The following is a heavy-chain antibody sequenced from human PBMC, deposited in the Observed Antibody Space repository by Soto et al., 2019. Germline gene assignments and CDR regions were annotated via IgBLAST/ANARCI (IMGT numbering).Heavy chain of an antibody. CDR1: EFTLSASA. Sequence: EVQLVESGGGLVQPGGSLKLSCAASEFTLSASAMHWVRQASGKGLEWVGRIRSKTNSYATEYAASVKGRFTISREESKNTAYLQLNSLKTEDTAVYSCVSQIAAAGTNYYYAMDVWGQGTTVTVSS. CDR3: VSQIAAAGTNYYYAMDV. V-gene: IGHV3-73*02. D-gene: IGHD6-13*01. J-gene: IGHJ6*02. CDR2: IRSKTNSYAT.